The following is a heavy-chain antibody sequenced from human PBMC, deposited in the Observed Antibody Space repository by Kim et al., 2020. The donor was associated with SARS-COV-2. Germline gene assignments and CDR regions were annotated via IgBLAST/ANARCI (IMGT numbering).Heavy chain of an antibody. Sequence: ADSVKGRFTISRANGKNTLYLQMNSLTSEDTGVYYCARDRGIVSHDWYFDLWGRGTLVTVSS. J-gene: IGHJ2*01. V-gene: IGHV3-74*01. D-gene: IGHD2-21*01. CDR3: ARDRGIVSHDWYFDL.